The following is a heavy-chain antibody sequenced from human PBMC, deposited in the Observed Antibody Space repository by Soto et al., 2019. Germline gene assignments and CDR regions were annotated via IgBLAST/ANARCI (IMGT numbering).Heavy chain of an antibody. V-gene: IGHV2-5*02. CDR3: AHAFGGRSLY. D-gene: IGHD1-26*01. Sequence: QITLKESGPTLVKPTQTLTLTCTFSGFSHSTSRVGVGWIRQPPGKALEWLAVIYWDDAKTYRPSLKSRLTITKDTSKNQVALTLTNMDPVDTATYYCAHAFGGRSLYWGQGTLVTVSS. CDR1: GFSHSTSRVG. J-gene: IGHJ4*02. CDR2: IYWDDAK.